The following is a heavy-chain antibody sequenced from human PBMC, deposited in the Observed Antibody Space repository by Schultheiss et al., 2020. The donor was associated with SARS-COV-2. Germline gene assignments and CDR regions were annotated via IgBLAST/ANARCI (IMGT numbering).Heavy chain of an antibody. CDR1: GFSLSNARMG. J-gene: IGHJ5*02. Sequence: SGPTLVKPTETLTLTCTVSGFSLSNARMGVSWIRQPPGKALEWLARIDWDVDKFYSTSLKTRLTITKDTSKNQVVLTMTNMDPVDTATYYCAHSGRYCTGGVCGNWFDPWGQGTLVTVSS. V-gene: IGHV2-70*12. CDR2: IDWDVDK. D-gene: IGHD2-8*02. CDR3: AHSGRYCTGGVCGNWFDP.